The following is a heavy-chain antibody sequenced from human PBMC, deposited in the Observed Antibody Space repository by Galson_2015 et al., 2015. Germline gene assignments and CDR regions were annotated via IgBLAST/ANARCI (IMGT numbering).Heavy chain of an antibody. V-gene: IGHV1-2*04. CDR2: LHPNSANT. Sequence: SVKVSCKASGYTFTGHYLHWVRQAPGQGLEWMGWLHPNSANTNYAQNFQAWVTMTWDTSISTAYLEVSRLRSDDTAVYYCARQIADGYKLDFWGQGTLVTVSS. J-gene: IGHJ4*02. D-gene: IGHD5-24*01. CDR3: ARQIADGYKLDF. CDR1: GYTFTGHY.